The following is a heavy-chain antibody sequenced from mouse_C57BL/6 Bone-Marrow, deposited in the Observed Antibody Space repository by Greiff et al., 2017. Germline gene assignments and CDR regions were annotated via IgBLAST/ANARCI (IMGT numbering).Heavy chain of an antibody. CDR1: GFTFSSYG. CDR2: ISSGGSYT. V-gene: IGHV5-6*02. J-gene: IGHJ3*01. Sequence: EVMLEESGGDLVKPGGSLKLSCAASGFTFSSYGMSWVRQTPDKRLEWVATISSGGSYTYYPDSVKGRFTISRDNAKNTLYLQMISLKSEDTAMYYCSRRGYGPWFAYWGQGTLVTVSA. CDR3: SRRGYGPWFAY. D-gene: IGHD1-1*01.